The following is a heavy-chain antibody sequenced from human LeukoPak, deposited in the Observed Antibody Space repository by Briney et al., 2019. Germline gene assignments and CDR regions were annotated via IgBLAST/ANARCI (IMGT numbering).Heavy chain of an antibody. V-gene: IGHV3-23*01. CDR3: AKVEGYCSGGSCYAFDY. J-gene: IGHJ4*02. CDR1: GFTFSSYA. CDR2: ISGSGGST. Sequence: QSGGSLRLSCAASGFTFSSYAMSWVGQAPGKGLKWVSAISGSGGSTYYADSVKGRFTISRDNSTNTLYLQMNSLRAEDTAVYCCAKVEGYCSGGSCYAFDYWGQGTLVTVSS. D-gene: IGHD2-15*01.